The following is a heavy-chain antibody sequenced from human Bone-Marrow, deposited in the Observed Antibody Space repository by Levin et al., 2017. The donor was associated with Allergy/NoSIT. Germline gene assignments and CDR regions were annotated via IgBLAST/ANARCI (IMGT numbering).Heavy chain of an antibody. J-gene: IGHJ4*02. V-gene: IGHV3-74*01. CDR1: GFSFSDYW. CDR3: ARIFHDF. CDR2: ITGDGRST. Sequence: GESLKISCVASGFSFSDYWIHWVRQVPGKGPVWVARITGDGRSTTYADSVKGRFTISRDNAKNTLYLHMNSLRVEDTAVYYCARIFHDFWGQGTPVTVSS.